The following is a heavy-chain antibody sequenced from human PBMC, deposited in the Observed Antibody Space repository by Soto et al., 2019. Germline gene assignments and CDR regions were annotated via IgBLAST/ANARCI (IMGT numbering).Heavy chain of an antibody. D-gene: IGHD6-19*01. CDR3: ARAKAVAGYFDY. J-gene: IGHJ4*02. V-gene: IGHV1-24*01. CDR2: FDPEDGET. CDR1: GYTLTELS. Sequence: ASVKVSCKVSGYTLTELSMHWVRQAPGKGLEWMGGFDPEDGETIYAQKFQGRVTMTEDTSTDTAYMELSSLRSEDTAVYYCARAKAVAGYFDYWGQGTLVTVSS.